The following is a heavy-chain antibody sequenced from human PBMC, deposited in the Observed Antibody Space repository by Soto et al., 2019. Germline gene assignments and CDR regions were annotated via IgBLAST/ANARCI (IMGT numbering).Heavy chain of an antibody. CDR3: AGVGAASPLALYYYYGMDV. V-gene: IGHV1-3*01. Sequence: ASVKVSCKASGYTFTSYAMHWVRQAPGQRLEWMGWINAGNGNTKYSQKFQGRVTITRDTSASTAYMELSSLRSEDTAVYYCAGVGAASPLALYYYYGMDVWGQGTTVTVSS. J-gene: IGHJ6*02. CDR1: GYTFTSYA. D-gene: IGHD6-6*01. CDR2: INAGNGNT.